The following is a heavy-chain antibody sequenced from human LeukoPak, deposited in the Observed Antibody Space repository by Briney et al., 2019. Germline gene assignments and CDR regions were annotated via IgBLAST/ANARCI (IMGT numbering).Heavy chain of an antibody. V-gene: IGHV5-51*01. CDR3: ARWQLANGAFDI. CDR1: GYSFTRYW. Sequence: GESLKISCKGSGYSFTRYWTGWVRQMPGKGLEWMGIIYPGDSETRYSPSFQGQVTISADKSFSTAYLQWRSLKASDTAMYYCARWQLANGAFDIWGQGTMVTVSS. D-gene: IGHD6-6*01. J-gene: IGHJ3*02. CDR2: IYPGDSET.